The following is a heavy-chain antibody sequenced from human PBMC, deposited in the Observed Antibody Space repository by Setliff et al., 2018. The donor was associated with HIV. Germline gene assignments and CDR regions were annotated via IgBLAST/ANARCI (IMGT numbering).Heavy chain of an antibody. CDR1: GFSFSRYW. Sequence: GGSLRLSCAASGFSFSRYWMSWVRQAPGKGLEWVANIQQHGSEIHYVASVEGRFTISRDNAKNSLYLQMNSLRAEDTAVYYCANMQWVSNAWYSFDYWGQGALVTVSS. D-gene: IGHD6-19*01. J-gene: IGHJ4*02. V-gene: IGHV3-7*05. CDR2: IQQHGSEI. CDR3: ANMQWVSNAWYSFDY.